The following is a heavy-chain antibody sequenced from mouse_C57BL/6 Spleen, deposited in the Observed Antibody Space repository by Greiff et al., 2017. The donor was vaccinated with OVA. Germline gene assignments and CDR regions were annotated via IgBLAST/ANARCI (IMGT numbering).Heavy chain of an antibody. CDR3: ARWDGYSYFDY. Sequence: QVQLQQPGAELVMPGASVKLSCKASGYTFTSYWIHWVKQRPGQGLEWIGEIDPSDSYTNYNQKFKGKSTLTVDKSSSTAYMQLSSLTSEDSAVYYCARWDGYSYFDYWGQGTTLTVSS. J-gene: IGHJ2*01. CDR1: GYTFTSYW. D-gene: IGHD2-3*01. V-gene: IGHV1-69*01. CDR2: IDPSDSYT.